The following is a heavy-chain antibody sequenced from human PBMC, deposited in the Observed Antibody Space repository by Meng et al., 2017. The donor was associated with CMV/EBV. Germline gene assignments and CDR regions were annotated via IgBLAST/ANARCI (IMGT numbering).Heavy chain of an antibody. V-gene: IGHV1-69*05. J-gene: IGHJ6*02. CDR3: ASNGYTSGYYYHYGMDV. D-gene: IGHD5-24*01. Sequence: SVKVSCKASGGTFSSYAISWVRQAPGQGLEWMGGIIPIFGTANYAQKFQGRVTITTDESTSTAYMELSSLRSEDTAVYHCASNGYTSGYYYHYGMDVWGQGTTVTVSS. CDR2: IIPIFGTA. CDR1: GGTFSSYA.